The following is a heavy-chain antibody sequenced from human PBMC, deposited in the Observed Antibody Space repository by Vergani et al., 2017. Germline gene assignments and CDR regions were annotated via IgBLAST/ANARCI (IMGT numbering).Heavy chain of an antibody. J-gene: IGHJ4*02. D-gene: IGHD4-17*01. CDR1: GFSLNSYW. CDR2: IKSDGSIT. V-gene: IGHV3-74*03. CDR3: AKDGREISDYGYFDY. Sequence: DVHLAESGGGFFQPGGSLRLSCSASGFSLNSYWMHWVRQVPGKGLLWVSRIKSDGSITAYADSVKGRFTISRDTSKKTLSLQMRSLRADATAVYYCAKDGREISDYGYFDYWGQGTLVTVSS.